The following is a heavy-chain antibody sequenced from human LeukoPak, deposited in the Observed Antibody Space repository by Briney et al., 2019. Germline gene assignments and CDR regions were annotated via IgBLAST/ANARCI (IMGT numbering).Heavy chain of an antibody. V-gene: IGHV3-7*01. J-gene: IGHJ4*02. CDR3: ASVRPRYYFDY. D-gene: IGHD6-6*01. CDR1: GFTFSSYW. Sequence: RAGGSLRLSCAASGFTFSSYWMSWVRQAPGKGLEWVANIKQDGSEKYYVDSVKGRFTISRDNAKNSLYLQMNSLRAEDTAVYYCASVRPRYYFDYWGQGTLVTVSS. CDR2: IKQDGSEK.